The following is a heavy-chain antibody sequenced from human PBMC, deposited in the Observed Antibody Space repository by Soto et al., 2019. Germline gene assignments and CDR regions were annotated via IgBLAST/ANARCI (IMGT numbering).Heavy chain of an antibody. D-gene: IGHD3-22*01. V-gene: IGHV3-23*01. CDR3: AKGRESSGSYRPFDY. Sequence: WWSLRLSCSASVFTFSSYAMSWFRQAPGKGLEWVSAISAGAVATNYADSVKGRFTISRDNSKNTLYLQMNSLRAEDTAVYYCAKGRESSGSYRPFDYWGQGALVTVS. CDR2: ISAGAVAT. J-gene: IGHJ4*02. CDR1: VFTFSSYA.